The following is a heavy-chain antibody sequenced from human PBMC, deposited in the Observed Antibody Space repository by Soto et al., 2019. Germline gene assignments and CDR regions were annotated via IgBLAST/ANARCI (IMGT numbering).Heavy chain of an antibody. CDR3: ASRDPGTSVDY. D-gene: IGHD1-7*01. V-gene: IGHV4-4*02. CDR2: IYRTGST. Sequence: SETLSLTCAVSGGSFTSNNWLTWVRQPPGQGLEWIGEIYRTGSTNYNPSLKSRVTISLDKSENQFSLRVTSLTAADTAVYYCASRDPGTSVDYWGQGTLVTVSS. J-gene: IGHJ4*02. CDR1: GGSFTSNNW.